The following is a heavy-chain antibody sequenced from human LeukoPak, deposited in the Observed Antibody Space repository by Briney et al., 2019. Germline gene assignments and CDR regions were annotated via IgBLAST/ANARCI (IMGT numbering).Heavy chain of an antibody. Sequence: GGSLRLSCEASGFTFSNYWMSWVRQAPGKGLQWVANIKYDGSEKYYVDSVKGRITISRDNTKNSLYLQINSLRADDTAVYYCARERGVRPWDSGQGTLVIVSS. CDR3: ARERGVRPWD. V-gene: IGHV3-7*01. D-gene: IGHD3-10*01. CDR2: IKYDGSEK. J-gene: IGHJ4*02. CDR1: GFTFSNYW.